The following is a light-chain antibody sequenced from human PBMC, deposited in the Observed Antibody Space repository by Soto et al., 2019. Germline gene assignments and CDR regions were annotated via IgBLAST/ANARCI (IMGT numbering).Light chain of an antibody. CDR1: QSVSSY. CDR3: QNYHKWPYA. J-gene: IGKJ2*01. Sequence: EIVMTQSPATLSVSPGERATLSCRASQSVSSYLAWYQQKPGQAPRLLIYGASTRATGIPARFSGSGSGTKFTLTISGLQSEDFAVYYCQNYHKWPYAFGQGTKLEIK. CDR2: GAS. V-gene: IGKV3-15*01.